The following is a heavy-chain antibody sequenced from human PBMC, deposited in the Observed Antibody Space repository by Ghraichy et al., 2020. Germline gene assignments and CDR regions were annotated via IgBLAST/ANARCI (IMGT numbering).Heavy chain of an antibody. V-gene: IGHV4-34*04. D-gene: IGHD3-10*01. CDR3: AGTQRHDYRDYYSFDS. CDR2: IDHMGSA. Sequence: SETLSLTCSVHGGSFSGYDWTWIRQSPGGLEWLGKIDHMGSAKNNPSLNSRATISMDASRRQFSLRLRSVTAADTALYYCAGTQRHDYRDYYSFDSWGQGTLVTVSS. CDR1: GGSFSGYD. J-gene: IGHJ4*02.